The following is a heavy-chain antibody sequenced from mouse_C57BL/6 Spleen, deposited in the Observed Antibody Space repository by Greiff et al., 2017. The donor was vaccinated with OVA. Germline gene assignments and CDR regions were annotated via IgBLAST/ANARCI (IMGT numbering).Heavy chain of an antibody. CDR2: IDPNSGGT. CDR3: ARLNYYDYDGYYAMGC. Sequence: QVQLQQPGAELVKPGASVKLSCKASGYTFTSYWMHWVKQRPGRGLEWIGRIDPNSGGTKYNEKFKSKATLTVDKPYSTAYMQLSSLTSDDSAVYYCARLNYYDYDGYYAMGCWGQGTSVTVSS. D-gene: IGHD2-4*01. J-gene: IGHJ4*01. V-gene: IGHV1-72*01. CDR1: GYTFTSYW.